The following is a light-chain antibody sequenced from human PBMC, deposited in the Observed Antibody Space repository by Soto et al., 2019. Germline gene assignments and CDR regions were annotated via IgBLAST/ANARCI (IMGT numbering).Light chain of an antibody. CDR2: DVS. V-gene: IGLV2-14*01. CDR1: SSDVGGYNY. J-gene: IGLJ2*01. Sequence: QSALTQPASVSGSPGQSITISCTGTSSDVGGYNYVSWYQQHPGKAPKLMIYDVSNRPSGVSNRFSGSKSGNTASLTISGRQAEDEADYYRSSYTSSSTLVVFGGGTKLTVL. CDR3: SSYTSSSTLVV.